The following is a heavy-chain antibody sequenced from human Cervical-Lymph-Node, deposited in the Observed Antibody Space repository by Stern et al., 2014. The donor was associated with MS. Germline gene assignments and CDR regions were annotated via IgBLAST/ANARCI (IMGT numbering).Heavy chain of an antibody. CDR3: ARERQQYCNSEGCSYWYFDL. V-gene: IGHV4-4*02. J-gene: IGHJ2*01. CDR1: GGSVSSTNW. D-gene: IGHD2/OR15-2a*01. Sequence: QVQLQESGPGLVKPSGTLSLTCAVSGGSVSSTNWWSLVRQSPGKGLEWIGNIYHSGASTYPPSLMSRFSITLEHPKNHLSLPLTSVTAADTAVYYCARERQQYCNSEGCSYWYFDLWGRGTLVTVSS. CDR2: IYHSGAS.